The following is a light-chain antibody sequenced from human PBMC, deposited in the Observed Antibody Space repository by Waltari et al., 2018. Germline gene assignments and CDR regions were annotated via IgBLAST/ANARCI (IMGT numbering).Light chain of an antibody. J-gene: IGLJ3*02. Sequence: QSALTQPASVSGSPGQSISISCTGTSSDIGVYNYVPWFQQYPGKAPNRMIYEVTNRPSGSSSRFSCSKSDNTAALTISGLQAEDEADYYCSSYTASSTWVFGGGTKLSVL. CDR2: EVT. V-gene: IGLV2-14*01. CDR3: SSYTASSTWV. CDR1: SSDIGVYNY.